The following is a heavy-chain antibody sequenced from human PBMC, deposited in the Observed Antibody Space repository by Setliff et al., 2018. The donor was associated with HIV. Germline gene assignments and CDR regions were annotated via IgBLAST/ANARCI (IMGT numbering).Heavy chain of an antibody. CDR1: GYTFTGYY. D-gene: IGHD3-3*01. Sequence: ASVKVSCKASGYTFTGYYMHWVRQAPGQGLEWMGRINPNSGGTNYAPKFQGRVTMTRDTSISTAYMELTRLRSDDTAVYYCARAYVTIFGVIIHDYWGQGTLVTSPQ. J-gene: IGHJ4*02. CDR3: ARAYVTIFGVIIHDY. CDR2: INPNSGGT. V-gene: IGHV1-2*06.